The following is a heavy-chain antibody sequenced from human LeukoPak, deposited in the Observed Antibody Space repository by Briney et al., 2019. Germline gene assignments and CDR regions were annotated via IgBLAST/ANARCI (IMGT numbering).Heavy chain of an antibody. CDR3: ARDYGSYYDSSGEPAFDI. Sequence: AASVTVSCKASGYTFTSYGISWVRQAPGQGLEWMGWISAYNGNTNYAQKLQGRVTMTTDTSTSTAYMELRSLRSDDTAVYYCARDYGSYYDSSGEPAFDIWGQGTMVTVSS. V-gene: IGHV1-18*01. CDR1: GYTFTSYG. CDR2: ISAYNGNT. D-gene: IGHD3-22*01. J-gene: IGHJ3*02.